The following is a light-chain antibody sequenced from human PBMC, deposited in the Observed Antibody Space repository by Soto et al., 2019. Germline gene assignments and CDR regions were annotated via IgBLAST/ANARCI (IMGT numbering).Light chain of an antibody. Sequence: DIQMTQSPSTLSASEGDRVTITCRASQSTSSWLAWYQQKPGKAPKLLIYDASSLESGVPSRFSGSGSGTEFTLTISSLQPDDFATYYCQQYNSWYTFGQGTKLEIK. V-gene: IGKV1-5*01. J-gene: IGKJ2*01. CDR3: QQYNSWYT. CDR2: DAS. CDR1: QSTSSW.